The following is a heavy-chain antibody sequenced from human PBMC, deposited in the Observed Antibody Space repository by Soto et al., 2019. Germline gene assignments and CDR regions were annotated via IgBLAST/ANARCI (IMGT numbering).Heavy chain of an antibody. V-gene: IGHV4-39*01. CDR3: ASPIHGDYFDY. Sequence: SETLSLTCTFSVGSISSSSYYWGWIRQPPGKGLEWIGSIYYSGSTYYNPSLKSRVTISVDTSKNQFSLKLSSVTAADTAVYYCASPIHGDYFDYWGQGTLVTVSS. J-gene: IGHJ4*02. D-gene: IGHD4-17*01. CDR1: VGSISSSSYY. CDR2: IYYSGST.